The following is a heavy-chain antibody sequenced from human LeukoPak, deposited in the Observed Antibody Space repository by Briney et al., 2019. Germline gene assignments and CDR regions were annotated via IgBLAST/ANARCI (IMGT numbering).Heavy chain of an antibody. CDR2: ISSSSSTI. J-gene: IGHJ6*02. D-gene: IGHD6-13*01. CDR3: ARDWLAAAAGTKGYYYYGMDV. Sequence: GGSLRLSCAASGFTFSSYSMNWVRHAPGKGLEWVSYISSSSSTIYYADSVKGRFTISRDNSKNTLYLQMNSLRAEDTAVYYCARDWLAAAAGTKGYYYYGMDVWGQGTTVTVSS. CDR1: GFTFSSYS. V-gene: IGHV3-48*01.